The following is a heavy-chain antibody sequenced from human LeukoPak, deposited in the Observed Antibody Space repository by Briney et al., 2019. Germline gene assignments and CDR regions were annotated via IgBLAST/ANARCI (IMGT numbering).Heavy chain of an antibody. V-gene: IGHV4-39*07. CDR3: ARDVRGCGGDFDDCEYYYNGMDV. Sequence: SETLSLTCSVSGGSIKSSTYYWVWIRQAPGKGLEWIGNIYYSGSIYYNPSLNSRVTISVDTSKNQFSLKLSSVTAADTAIYYCARDVRGCGGDFDDCEYYYNGMDVWGQGTTVTVSS. CDR1: GGSIKSSTYY. J-gene: IGHJ6*02. D-gene: IGHD2-21*02. CDR2: IYYSGSI.